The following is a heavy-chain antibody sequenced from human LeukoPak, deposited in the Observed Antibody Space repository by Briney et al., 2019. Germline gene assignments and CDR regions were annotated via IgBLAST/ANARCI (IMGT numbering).Heavy chain of an antibody. CDR3: ARVPRQGQLPEIHFDY. Sequence: KPSETLSLTCTVPGGSLSSYYWSWIRQPPGEGLGWIGYIYYSGSTNYNPSLKSRVTISVDTSKNQFSLKLSSVTAADTAVYYCARVPRQGQLPEIHFDYWGQGTLVTVSS. CDR1: GGSLSSYY. J-gene: IGHJ4*02. CDR2: IYYSGST. V-gene: IGHV4-59*01. D-gene: IGHD2-2*01.